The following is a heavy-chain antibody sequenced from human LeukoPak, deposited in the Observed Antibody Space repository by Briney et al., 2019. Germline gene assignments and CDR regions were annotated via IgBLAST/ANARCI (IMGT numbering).Heavy chain of an antibody. D-gene: IGHD6-13*01. V-gene: IGHV3-21*01. CDR2: ISSSSTYI. Sequence: PGGSLRLSCAGSGITFSTYSMNWVRQAPGKGLEWVPSISSSSTYIYYADSVKGRFTISRGNAKNSLYLQMNSLRAEDTAVYYCARDKTAQLDNYYYYMDVWGKGTTVTISS. J-gene: IGHJ6*03. CDR1: GITFSTYS. CDR3: ARDKTAQLDNYYYYMDV.